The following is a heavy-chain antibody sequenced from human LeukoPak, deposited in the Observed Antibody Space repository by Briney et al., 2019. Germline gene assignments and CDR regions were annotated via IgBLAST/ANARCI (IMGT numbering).Heavy chain of an antibody. V-gene: IGHV1-8*01. CDR1: GYTFTSYD. J-gene: IGHJ6*02. Sequence: ASVKVSCKASGYTFTSYDINWVRQATGQGLEWMGWMNPNSGNTGYAQKFQGRVTMTRNTSISTAYMELSSLRSEDTAVYYCARAKDYYYYYDMDVWGQGTTVTVSS. CDR2: MNPNSGNT. CDR3: ARAKDYYYYYDMDV.